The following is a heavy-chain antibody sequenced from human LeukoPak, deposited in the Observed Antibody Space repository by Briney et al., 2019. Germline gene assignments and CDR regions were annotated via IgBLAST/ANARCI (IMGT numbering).Heavy chain of an antibody. CDR2: IIPIFGTA. V-gene: IGHV1-69*01. CDR1: GGTFSSYA. CDR3: ARSLIRYFDWPCYFDY. Sequence: ASVTVSCKASGGTFSSYAISWVPQAPGQGLEWMGGIIPIFGTANYAQKFQGRVTITADESTSTAYMELSSLRSEDTAVYYCARSLIRYFDWPCYFDYWGRGTLVTVSS. J-gene: IGHJ4*02. D-gene: IGHD3-9*01.